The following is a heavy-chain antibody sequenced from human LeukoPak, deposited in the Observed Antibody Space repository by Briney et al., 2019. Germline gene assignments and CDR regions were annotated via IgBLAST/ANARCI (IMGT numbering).Heavy chain of an antibody. D-gene: IGHD3-22*01. CDR3: ASLPYYYDSSGSD. V-gene: IGHV4-39*07. CDR2: IYYSGTT. J-gene: IGHJ4*02. CDR1: GGSISSSSYY. Sequence: SETLSLTCTVSGGSISSSSYYWDWIRQPPGKGLEWIGSIYYSGTTYYNPSLKSRVTISVDTSANQFSPRLSSVTAADTAVYYCASLPYYYDSSGSDWGQGTLVTVSS.